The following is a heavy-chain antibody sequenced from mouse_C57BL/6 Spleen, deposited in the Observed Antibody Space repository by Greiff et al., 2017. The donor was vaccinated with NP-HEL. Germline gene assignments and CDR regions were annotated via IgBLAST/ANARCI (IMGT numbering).Heavy chain of an antibody. D-gene: IGHD1-1*01. V-gene: IGHV1-64*01. J-gene: IGHJ3*01. CDR2: IHPNSGST. CDR1: GYTFTSYW. Sequence: QVQLQQPGAELVKPGASVKLSCKASGYTFTSYWMHWVKQRPGQGLEWIGMIHPNSGSTNYNEKFKSKATLTVDKSSSTADMQLSSLTSEDSAVYYCARWDYGSSYAYWGQGTLVTVSA. CDR3: ARWDYGSSYAY.